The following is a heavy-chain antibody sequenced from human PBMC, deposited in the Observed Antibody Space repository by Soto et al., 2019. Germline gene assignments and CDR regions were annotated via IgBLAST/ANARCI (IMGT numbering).Heavy chain of an antibody. CDR2: ISGSGGST. CDR1: GFTFSSYA. Sequence: GGSLRLSCAASGFTFSSYAMSWVRQAPGKGLEWVSAISGSGGSTYYADSVKGRFTISRDNSKNRLYLQRNSLRAEDKDVYYCAKVDGWQQLVHIDYWGQGTLVTVSS. D-gene: IGHD6-13*01. CDR3: AKVDGWQQLVHIDY. J-gene: IGHJ4*02. V-gene: IGHV3-23*01.